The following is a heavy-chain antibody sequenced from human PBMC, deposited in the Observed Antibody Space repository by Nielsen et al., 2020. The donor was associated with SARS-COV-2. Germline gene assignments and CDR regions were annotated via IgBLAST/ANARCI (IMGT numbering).Heavy chain of an antibody. D-gene: IGHD3-3*01. V-gene: IGHV4-59*12. CDR2: FYYSGST. Sequence: SETLSLTCTVSGGSISSYYWGWVRQPPGKRLEWIGYFYYSGSTNFNPSLKSRVTISVDTSKNQFSLKLSSVTAADTAVYYCARAGRITIFGVVDAFDIWGQGTMVTVSS. J-gene: IGHJ3*02. CDR1: GGSISSYY. CDR3: ARAGRITIFGVVDAFDI.